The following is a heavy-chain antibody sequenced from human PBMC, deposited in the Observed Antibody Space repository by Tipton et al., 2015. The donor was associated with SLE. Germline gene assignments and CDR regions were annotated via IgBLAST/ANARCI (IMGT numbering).Heavy chain of an antibody. V-gene: IGHV4-39*07. Sequence: TLSLTCTVFGDSISSSGYQWGWIRQPPGKGLEWIGRISYSENTYYNPSLRSRVTLLLDMSKNQFSLKVSSVTAADTAVYYCARVAPHYAILTGYYPYYFDSWGQGTLVTVSS. CDR1: GDSISSSGYQ. J-gene: IGHJ4*02. CDR3: ARVAPHYAILTGYYPYYFDS. CDR2: ISYSENT. D-gene: IGHD3-9*01.